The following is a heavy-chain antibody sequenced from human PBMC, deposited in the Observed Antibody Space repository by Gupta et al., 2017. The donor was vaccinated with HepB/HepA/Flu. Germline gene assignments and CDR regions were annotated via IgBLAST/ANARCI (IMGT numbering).Heavy chain of an antibody. CDR1: GFTFTSAW. CDR3: TTDPGTIYPLDWLLNY. D-gene: IGHD3/OR15-3a*01. CDR2: IKSEIDGGTS. Sequence: DVQLVESGGGLVKPGGSLRLSCVAFGFTFTSAWMSWVRQAPGRGLEWVGRIKSEIDGGTSDYAPSVKGRFIMSRDDSKNTLYLQMNSLRIEDTAVYYCTTDPGTIYPLDWLLNYWGQGTLVTVSS. J-gene: IGHJ4*02. V-gene: IGHV3-15*01.